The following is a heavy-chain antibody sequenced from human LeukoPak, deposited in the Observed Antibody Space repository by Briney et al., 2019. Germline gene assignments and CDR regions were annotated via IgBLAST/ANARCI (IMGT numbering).Heavy chain of an antibody. J-gene: IGHJ3*02. Sequence: PSETLSLTCTVSGGSISSYYWSWIRQPPGEGLEGIGYIYYTGSTNYNPSLKSRVTILVDTSKNQFSLKLSSVTAADTAVYYCAREEVAVAAGSAFDIWGQGTMVTVSS. D-gene: IGHD6-19*01. CDR2: IYYTGST. CDR1: GGSISSYY. V-gene: IGHV4-59*01. CDR3: AREEVAVAAGSAFDI.